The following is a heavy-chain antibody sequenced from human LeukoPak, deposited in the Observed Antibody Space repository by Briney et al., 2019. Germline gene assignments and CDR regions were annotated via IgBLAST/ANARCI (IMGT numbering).Heavy chain of an antibody. Sequence: SETLSLTCTVSGGSISSSSYYWGWIRQPPGKGLEWIGSIYYSGSTYYNPSLKSRVTISVDTSKNQFSLKLTSVTAADTAAYYCARAVGPDRPFDYWGQGALVTVSS. CDR1: GGSISSSSYY. J-gene: IGHJ4*02. CDR3: ARAVGPDRPFDY. CDR2: IYYSGST. D-gene: IGHD1-14*01. V-gene: IGHV4-39*07.